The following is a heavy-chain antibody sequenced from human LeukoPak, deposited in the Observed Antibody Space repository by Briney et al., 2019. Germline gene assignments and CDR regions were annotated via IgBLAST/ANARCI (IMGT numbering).Heavy chain of an antibody. CDR3: AKDSSGWYQSDY. CDR2: ISFDGSNQ. CDR1: GFTFSSFG. J-gene: IGHJ4*02. Sequence: PGGSLRLSCAASGFTFSSFGMHWVRQAPGQGLEWVAVISFDGSNQYYADSVKGRFTIYRDNFKNTVYLQMNSLRAEDTAVYYCAKDSSGWYQSDYWGQGTLVTVSS. V-gene: IGHV3-30*18. D-gene: IGHD6-19*01.